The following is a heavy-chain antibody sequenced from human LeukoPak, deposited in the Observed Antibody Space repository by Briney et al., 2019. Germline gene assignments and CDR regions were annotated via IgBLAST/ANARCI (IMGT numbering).Heavy chain of an antibody. D-gene: IGHD3-10*01. CDR2: ISGSGGST. J-gene: IGHJ4*02. Sequence: GGSLRLSCAASGFTFSSYAMSWVRQAPGKGLEWVSAISGSGGSTYYADSVKGRFTISRDNSKNTLYLQMNSLRAEDTAVYYCARDLVRGVTLTYFDYWGQGTLVTVSS. CDR1: GFTFSSYA. CDR3: ARDLVRGVTLTYFDY. V-gene: IGHV3-23*01.